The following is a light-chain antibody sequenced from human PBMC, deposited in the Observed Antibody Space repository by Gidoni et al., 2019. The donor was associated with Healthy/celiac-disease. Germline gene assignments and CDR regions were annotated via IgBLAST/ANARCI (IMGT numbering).Light chain of an antibody. V-gene: IGLV3-1*01. J-gene: IGLJ2*01. CDR1: KLGDKY. Sequence: SYELPQPPSVSVSPGQTASITCSGDKLGDKYACWYQQKPGKSPWLVLYKDSKRPSGIPERFSGSNSGNTATLTISGTQAMDEADYYCQAWDSSTLVVFGGGTKLTVL. CDR3: QAWDSSTLVV. CDR2: KDS.